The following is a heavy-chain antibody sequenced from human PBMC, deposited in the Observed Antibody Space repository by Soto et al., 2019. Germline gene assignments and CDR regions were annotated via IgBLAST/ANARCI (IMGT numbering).Heavy chain of an antibody. J-gene: IGHJ6*02. CDR3: ARDQLGAALVGYYYYGMDV. Sequence: LRLSCAASGFTFSSYSMNWVRQAPGKGLEWVSSISSSSSYIYYADSVKGRFTISRDNAKNSLYLQMNSLRAEDTAVYYCARDQLGAALVGYYYYGMDVWGQGTTVTVSS. CDR1: GFTFSSYS. D-gene: IGHD1-26*01. V-gene: IGHV3-21*01. CDR2: ISSSSSYI.